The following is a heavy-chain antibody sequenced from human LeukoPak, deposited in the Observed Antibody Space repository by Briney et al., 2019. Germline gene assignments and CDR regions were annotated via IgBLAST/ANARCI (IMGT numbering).Heavy chain of an antibody. CDR1: GFTFSGSA. CDR3: TRSPILYGLYFDH. J-gene: IGHJ4*02. Sequence: PGGSLRLSCAASGFTFSGSAMHWVRQASGKGLKWVGRIRSKANSYATAYAASVKGRFTISRDDSKNTAYLQMNSLKTEDTAVYYCTRSPILYGLYFDHWGQGTLVTVFS. V-gene: IGHV3-73*01. D-gene: IGHD2-2*02. CDR2: IRSKANSYAT.